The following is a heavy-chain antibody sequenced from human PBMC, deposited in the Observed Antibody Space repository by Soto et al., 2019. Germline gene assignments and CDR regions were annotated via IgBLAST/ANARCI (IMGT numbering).Heavy chain of an antibody. V-gene: IGHV4-4*02. D-gene: IGHD5-12*01. CDR3: PRAATLSYLAYDVARTSWFDP. CDR1: GGSISSSNW. CDR2: IYHSGST. J-gene: IGHJ5*02. Sequence: QVQLQESGPGLVKPSGTLSLTCAVSGGSISSSNWWSWVRQPPGKGLEWIGEIYHSGSTNYNPSLQSRPTISVAKSKNQFSLNLSSVTAADPAVYYCPRAATLSYLAYDVARTSWFDPWRQRTLVTLSS.